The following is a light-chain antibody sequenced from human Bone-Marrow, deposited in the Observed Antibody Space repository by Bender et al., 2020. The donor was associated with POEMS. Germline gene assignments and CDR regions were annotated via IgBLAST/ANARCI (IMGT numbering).Light chain of an antibody. CDR1: SSDVGSYSL. J-gene: IGLJ3*02. Sequence: QSALTQPASVSGSPGQSITISCTGTSSDVGSYSLVSWYQQHPGKVPKLIIYEGTKRPSGLSNRFSGSKSGTSASLAISGLQSEDEADYYCATWDDDVNGWVFGGGTRLTVL. V-gene: IGLV2-14*02. CDR2: EGT. CDR3: ATWDDDVNGWV.